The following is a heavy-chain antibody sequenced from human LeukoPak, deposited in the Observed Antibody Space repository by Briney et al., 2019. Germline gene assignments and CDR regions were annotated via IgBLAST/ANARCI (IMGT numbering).Heavy chain of an antibody. V-gene: IGHV3-48*03. D-gene: IGHD6-13*01. J-gene: IGHJ4*02. CDR3: ARRAIAEGFDY. CDR1: GFTFSSYA. CDR2: ISSSGRTI. Sequence: GGSLRLSCSASGFTFSSYAMHWVRQAPGKGLEWVSYISSSGRTIYYADSVKGRFTISRDSARNSLDLQMNSLRVEDTAVYYCARRAIAEGFDYWGQGTLVTVSS.